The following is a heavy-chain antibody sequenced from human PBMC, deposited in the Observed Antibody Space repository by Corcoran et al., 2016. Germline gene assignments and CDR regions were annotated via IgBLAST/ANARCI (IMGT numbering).Heavy chain of an antibody. V-gene: IGHV6-1*01. CDR2: TYYRSKWYS. J-gene: IGHJ5*02. Sequence: QVQLQQSGAGLVKPSQTLSLTCAISGDSVSNGSTSWNWIRQSPSRGLEWLGRTYYRSKWYSEYAVFVKSRITINPDTSKNQFSLHLNSVTPEDTAVYYCAREFYWFDPWGQGTLVTVSS. CDR3: AREFYWFDP. CDR1: GDSVSNGSTS.